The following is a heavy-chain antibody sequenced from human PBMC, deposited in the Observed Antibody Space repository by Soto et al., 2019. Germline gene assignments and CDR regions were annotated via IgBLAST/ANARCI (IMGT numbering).Heavy chain of an antibody. CDR2: ISSSSSYI. Sequence: EVQLVESGGGLVKPGGSLRLSCAASGFTFSSYSMNWVRQAPGKGLEWVSSISSSSSYIYYADSVKGRFTISRDNAKNSLYLQMNSLRAEDTAVYYCAREPVAVTTPLDSYGMDVWGQGTTVTVSS. CDR1: GFTFSSYS. J-gene: IGHJ6*02. V-gene: IGHV3-21*01. D-gene: IGHD4-4*01. CDR3: AREPVAVTTPLDSYGMDV.